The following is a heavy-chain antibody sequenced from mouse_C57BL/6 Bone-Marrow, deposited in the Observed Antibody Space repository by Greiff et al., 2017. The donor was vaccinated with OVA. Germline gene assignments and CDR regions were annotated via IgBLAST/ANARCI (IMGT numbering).Heavy chain of an antibody. D-gene: IGHD1-1*01. Sequence: VQLVESGPELVKPGASVKISCKASGYAFSSSWMNWVKQRPGKGLEWIGRIYPGDGDTNYNGKFKGKATLTADKSSSTAYMQLSSLTSEDSAVYFCAIYGSSPFAYWGQGTLVTVSA. J-gene: IGHJ3*01. CDR2: IYPGDGDT. V-gene: IGHV1-82*01. CDR3: AIYGSSPFAY. CDR1: GYAFSSSW.